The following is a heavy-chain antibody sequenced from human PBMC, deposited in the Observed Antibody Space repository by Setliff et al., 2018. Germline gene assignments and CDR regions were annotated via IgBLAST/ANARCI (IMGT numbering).Heavy chain of an antibody. CDR1: GGTFSSYG. CDR2: TIPMFGTT. Sequence: SVKVSCKASGGTFSSYGISWVRQAPGQGLEWMGGTIPMFGTTNYARKFQGRFTISRDDSKDTLYLQMNSLKTEDTAVYYCSRVYCRYTCLVESYMDVWGKGTTVTVSS. J-gene: IGHJ6*03. CDR3: SRVYCRYTCLVESYMDV. D-gene: IGHD3-16*01. V-gene: IGHV1-69*05.